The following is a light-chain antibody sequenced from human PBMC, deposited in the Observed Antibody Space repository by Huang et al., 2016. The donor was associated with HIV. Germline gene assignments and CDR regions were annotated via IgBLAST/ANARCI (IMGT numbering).Light chain of an antibody. CDR1: KSVNSY. Sequence: EIVLTQSPATLSWSPGERATLSCRTSKSVNSYLAWYQQKPGQAPRLLIYDASNRATGIPDRFSGSGSGTDFTLTISSLEPEDFAVYYCQQRSNWYTFGQGTKLEIK. CDR3: QQRSNWYT. J-gene: IGKJ2*01. V-gene: IGKV3-11*01. CDR2: DAS.